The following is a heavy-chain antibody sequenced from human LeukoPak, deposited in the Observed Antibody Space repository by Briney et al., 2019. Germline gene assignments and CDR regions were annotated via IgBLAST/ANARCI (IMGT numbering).Heavy chain of an antibody. CDR2: IKQDGSEG. CDR1: GFTFSSYA. Sequence: GGSLRLSCAASGFTFSSYAMHWVRQAPGKGLEWVANIKQDGSEGYYVDSVKGRFTVSRDNAKSSLYLQLNSLRAEDTAVYYCATRSCSISACRASSYHCMDFWGKGTTVTVSS. D-gene: IGHD2-2*01. J-gene: IGHJ6*03. CDR3: ATRSCSISACRASSYHCMDF. V-gene: IGHV3-7*01.